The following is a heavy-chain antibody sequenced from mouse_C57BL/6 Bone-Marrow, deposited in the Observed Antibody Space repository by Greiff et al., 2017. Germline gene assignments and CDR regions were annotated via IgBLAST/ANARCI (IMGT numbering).Heavy chain of an antibody. CDR2: IYPGSGNT. V-gene: IGHV1-76*01. Sequence: QVQLQQSGAELVRPGASVKLSCKASGYTFTDYYINWVKQRPGQGLEWIARIYPGSGNTYYNEKFKGKATLTAEKSSSTAYMQLSRLTSEDSAVYVFARESYYGNSYVDYWGQGTTLTVSS. CDR3: ARESYYGNSYVDY. D-gene: IGHD1-1*01. J-gene: IGHJ2*01. CDR1: GYTFTDYY.